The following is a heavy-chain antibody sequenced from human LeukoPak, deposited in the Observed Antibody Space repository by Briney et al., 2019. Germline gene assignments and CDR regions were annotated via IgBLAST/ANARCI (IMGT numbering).Heavy chain of an antibody. CDR3: ARFARDHYYYYYMDV. CDR1: GYAFTSYG. CDR2: ISAYNGNT. Sequence: ASVKVSCKASGYAFTSYGISWVRQAPGQGLEWMGWISAYNGNTNYAQKLQGRVTMTTDTSTSTAYMELRSLRFDDTAVYYCARFARDHYYYYYMDVWGKGTTVTVSS. V-gene: IGHV1-18*01. D-gene: IGHD3-10*01. J-gene: IGHJ6*03.